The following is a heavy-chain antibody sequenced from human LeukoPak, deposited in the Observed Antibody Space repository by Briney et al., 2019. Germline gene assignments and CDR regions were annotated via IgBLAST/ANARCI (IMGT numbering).Heavy chain of an antibody. CDR1: GGSISDYY. J-gene: IGHJ4*02. D-gene: IGHD2-15*01. Sequence: SETLSLTCTVSGGSISDYYWTWIRQPPGKGLEWIGHIYYSGNTIYNPSLKSRVTISVDTSKNQFSLKLTSVTTADTAVYYCAGGLGYCSGGSCYSSDYWGQGTLVTVSS. CDR2: IYYSGNT. V-gene: IGHV4-59*01. CDR3: AGGLGYCSGGSCYSSDY.